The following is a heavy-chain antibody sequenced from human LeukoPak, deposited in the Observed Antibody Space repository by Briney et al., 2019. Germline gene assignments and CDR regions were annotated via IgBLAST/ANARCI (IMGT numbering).Heavy chain of an antibody. V-gene: IGHV1-69*13. Sequence: SVKVSCKASGVTFSSYVISWVRQAPGQGLKWMGGIIPIFGTANYAQKFQGRVTITADESTSTAYMELSSLRSEDTAVYYCARSGYGGSYYGGYYYMDVWGKGTTVTVSS. CDR3: ARSGYGGSYYGGYYYMDV. CDR1: GVTFSSYV. J-gene: IGHJ6*03. CDR2: IIPIFGTA. D-gene: IGHD1-26*01.